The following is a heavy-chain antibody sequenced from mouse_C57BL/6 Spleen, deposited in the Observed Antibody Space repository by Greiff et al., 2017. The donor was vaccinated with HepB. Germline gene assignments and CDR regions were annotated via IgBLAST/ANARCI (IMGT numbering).Heavy chain of an antibody. D-gene: IGHD5-5*01. J-gene: IGHJ3*01. CDR3: ARDRGTTFGFAY. V-gene: IGHV3-6*01. CDR2: ISYDGSN. CDR1: GYSITSGYY. Sequence: DVKLQESGPGLVKPSQSLSLTCSVTGYSITSGYYWNWIRQFPGNKLEWMGYISYDGSNNYNPSLKNRISITRDTSKNQFFLKLNSVTTEDTATYYCARDRGTTFGFAYWGQGTLVTVSA.